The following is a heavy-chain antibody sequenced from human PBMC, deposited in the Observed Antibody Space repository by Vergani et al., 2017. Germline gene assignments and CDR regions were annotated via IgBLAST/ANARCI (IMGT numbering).Heavy chain of an antibody. D-gene: IGHD3-3*01. CDR1: GFTFSSYW. J-gene: IGHJ2*01. CDR2: IKQDGSEK. V-gene: IGHV3-7*01. CDR3: AKDHYDLWSGYPNLSPFDL. Sequence: EVQLVESGGGLVQPGGSLRLSCAASGFTFSSYWMSWVRQAPGKGLEWVANIKQDGSEKYYVDSVKGRFTISRYNAKNSLYLQMNSLRAEDTAVYYCAKDHYDLWSGYPNLSPFDLWGRGTLVTVSS.